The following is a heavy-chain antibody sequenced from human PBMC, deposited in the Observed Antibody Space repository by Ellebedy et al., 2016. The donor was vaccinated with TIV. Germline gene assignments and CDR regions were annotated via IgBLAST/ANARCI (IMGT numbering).Heavy chain of an antibody. J-gene: IGHJ4*02. CDR2: ISAYNGNT. CDR1: GYSITTYG. D-gene: IGHD2-2*01. V-gene: IGHV1-18*03. Sequence: AASVKVSCKASGYSITTYGISWARQAPGQGLEWMGWISAYNGNTNYAQKFQGRVTMTTDTSTNTAYMELKSLRSDDMAVYYCARWGGYCTSATCHSGYFDYWGQGTLVTVSS. CDR3: ARWGGYCTSATCHSGYFDY.